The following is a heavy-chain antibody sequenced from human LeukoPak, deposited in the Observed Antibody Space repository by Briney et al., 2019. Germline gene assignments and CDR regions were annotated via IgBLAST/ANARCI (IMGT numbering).Heavy chain of an antibody. CDR3: ARGTVVVPAARSWDY. CDR2: IYSGGST. V-gene: IGHV3-66*02. Sequence: GGSLRLSCAASGFTVSSNYMSRVRQAPGKGLEWVSVIYSGGSTYYADSVKGRFTISRDNSKNTLYLQMNSLRAEDTAVYYCARGTVVVPAARSWDYWGQGTLVTVSS. CDR1: GFTVSSNY. J-gene: IGHJ4*02. D-gene: IGHD2-2*01.